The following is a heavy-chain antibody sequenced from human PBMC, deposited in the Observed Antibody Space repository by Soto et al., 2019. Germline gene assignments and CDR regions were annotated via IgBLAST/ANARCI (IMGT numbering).Heavy chain of an antibody. CDR1: GFTFCYHA. D-gene: IGHD2-2*01. CDR2: IRSKAYGGTT. J-gene: IGHJ6*02. CDR3: QYQLLTYYYGMDV. V-gene: IGHV3-49*03. Sequence: GGSLRLSCIGSGFTFCYHAMSWFRQAPGKGLEWVGFIRSKAYGGTTEYAASVKGRFTISRDDSNSIAYLQMNSLKTEDTAVYYCQYQLLTYYYGMDVWGQGTTVTVSS.